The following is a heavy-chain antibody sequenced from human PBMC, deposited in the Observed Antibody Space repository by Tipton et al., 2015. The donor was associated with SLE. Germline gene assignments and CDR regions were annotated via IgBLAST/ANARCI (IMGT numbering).Heavy chain of an antibody. V-gene: IGHV4-34*08. D-gene: IGHD6-13*01. CDR2: INHSGST. J-gene: IGHJ5*02. CDR3: ATSIAAAGTGWFDP. CDR1: GFTFSSYA. Sequence: LRLSCAASGFTFSSYAMSWVRQPPGKGLEWIGEINHSGSTNYNPSLKSRVTISVDTSKNQFSLKLSSVTAADTAVYYCATSIAAAGTGWFDPWGQGTLVTVSS.